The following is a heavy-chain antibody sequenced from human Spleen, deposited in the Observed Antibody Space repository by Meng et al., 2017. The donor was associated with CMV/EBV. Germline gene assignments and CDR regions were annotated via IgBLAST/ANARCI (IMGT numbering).Heavy chain of an antibody. J-gene: IGHJ4*02. D-gene: IGHD4-17*01. Sequence: SGGSFISSTYYWGWLRQPPGKGLEWIGSVYYSGGTYYNPSLKSRVIISVDTSKNQVSLKLTSVTAADTAVYYCARGLNDGDEGGFDYWGQGTLVTVSS. CDR3: ARGLNDGDEGGFDY. V-gene: IGHV4-39*07. CDR2: VYYSGGT. CDR1: GGSFISSTYY.